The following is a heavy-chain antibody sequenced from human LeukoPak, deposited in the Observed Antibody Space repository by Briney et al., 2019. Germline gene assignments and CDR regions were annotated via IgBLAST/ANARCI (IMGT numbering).Heavy chain of an antibody. Sequence: GGSLRLPCAASGFTFTRYGMHWVRQAPGKGLEWLSHIVGSGRTIDYADSVKGRCTVSRDNAKNSLSLHLTSLRAEDTAVYFCARSGYYKDYETFDIWGQGTMVTVSS. CDR3: ARSGYYKDYETFDI. D-gene: IGHD3-3*01. V-gene: IGHV3-48*03. J-gene: IGHJ3*02. CDR2: IVGSGRTI. CDR1: GFTFTRYG.